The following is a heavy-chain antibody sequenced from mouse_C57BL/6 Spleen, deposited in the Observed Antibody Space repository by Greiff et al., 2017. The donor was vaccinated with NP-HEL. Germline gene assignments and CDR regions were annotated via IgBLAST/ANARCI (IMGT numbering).Heavy chain of an antibody. Sequence: QVQLQQSGAELVRPGSSVKLSCKASGYTFTSYWMHWVKQRPIQGLEWIGNIDPSDSETHYNQKFKDKATLTVDKSSSTAYMQLSSLTSEDSAVYYCARRRGRGGFAYWGQGTLVTVSA. CDR2: IDPSDSET. V-gene: IGHV1-52*01. J-gene: IGHJ3*01. D-gene: IGHD3-3*01. CDR1: GYTFTSYW. CDR3: ARRRGRGGFAY.